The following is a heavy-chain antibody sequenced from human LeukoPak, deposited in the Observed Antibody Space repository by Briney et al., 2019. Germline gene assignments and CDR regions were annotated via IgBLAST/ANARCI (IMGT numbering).Heavy chain of an antibody. Sequence: GGALKISCKGSGCRFTSYWIGWGRQMPGKGREGRGIIYRGDCDTRYSPSFQGQLTISADNSISTAYLQWSSLKASDTAMYYCARQGGVVSREDFQHWGQGTLVTVSS. CDR2: IYRGDCDT. J-gene: IGHJ1*01. D-gene: IGHD4-23*01. CDR1: GCRFTSYW. CDR3: ARQGGVVSREDFQH. V-gene: IGHV5-51*01.